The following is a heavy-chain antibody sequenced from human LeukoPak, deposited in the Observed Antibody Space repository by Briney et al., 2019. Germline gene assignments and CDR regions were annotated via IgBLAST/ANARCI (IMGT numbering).Heavy chain of an antibody. CDR3: ARDGGAWIQLWLSFDY. D-gene: IGHD5-18*01. CDR2: MSYDRSNK. CDR1: GFTFSSYA. V-gene: IGHV3-30-3*01. J-gene: IGHJ4*02. Sequence: GGSLRLSCAASGFTFSSYAMHWVRQAPGKGLEWVAAMSYDRSNKYYADSVKGRFTISRDNSENTLYLQMNSLKIEDTAVYYCARDGGAWIQLWLSFDYWGQGTLVTVSS.